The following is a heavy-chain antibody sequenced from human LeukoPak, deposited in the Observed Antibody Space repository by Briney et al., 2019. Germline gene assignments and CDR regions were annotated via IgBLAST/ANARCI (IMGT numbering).Heavy chain of an antibody. V-gene: IGHV1-46*01. CDR3: ARDRPPTYYYDSSGLGAFDI. D-gene: IGHD3-22*01. CDR2: INPSGGST. J-gene: IGHJ3*02. Sequence: ASVKVSCKASGGTFSSYAISWVRQAPGQGLEWMGIINPSGGSTSYAQKFQGRVTMTRDTSTSTVYMELSSLRSEDTAVYYCARDRPPTYYYDSSGLGAFDIWGQGTMVTVSS. CDR1: GGTFSSYA.